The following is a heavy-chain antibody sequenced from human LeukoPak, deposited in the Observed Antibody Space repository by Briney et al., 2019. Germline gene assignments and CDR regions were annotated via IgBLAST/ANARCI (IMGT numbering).Heavy chain of an antibody. CDR3: AKVPQPDYYFDS. Sequence: PGGSLRLSCSASEFSFSSYDMSWVRQAPGKGLEWVSSISGSGDRTIYADSVRGRLIISRDKSKNTLYLQMSSLRAEDTAVYYCAKVPQPDYYFDSWGQGSLVTVSS. CDR1: EFSFSSYD. CDR2: ISGSGDRT. V-gene: IGHV3-23*01. J-gene: IGHJ4*02.